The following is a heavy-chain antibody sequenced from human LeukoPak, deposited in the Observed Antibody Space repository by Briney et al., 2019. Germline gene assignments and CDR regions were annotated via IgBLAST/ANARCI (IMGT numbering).Heavy chain of an antibody. CDR2: IIPILGIA. Sequence: ASVKVSCKASGGTFSSYATSWVRQAPGQGLEWMGRIIPILGIANYAQKFQGRVTITADKSTSTAYMELSSLRSEDTAVYYCARGYSGYDSESDAFDIWGQGTMVTVSS. J-gene: IGHJ3*02. V-gene: IGHV1-69*04. CDR3: ARGYSGYDSESDAFDI. CDR1: GGTFSSYA. D-gene: IGHD5-12*01.